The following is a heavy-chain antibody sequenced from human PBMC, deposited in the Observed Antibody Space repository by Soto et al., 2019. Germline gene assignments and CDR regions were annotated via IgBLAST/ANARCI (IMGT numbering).Heavy chain of an antibody. D-gene: IGHD3-22*01. J-gene: IGHJ4*02. V-gene: IGHV1-3*01. Sequence: ASVKVSCKASGYTFTSYAMHWVRQAPGQRLEWMGWINAGNGNTKYSQKFQDRVTITRDTSASTAYMELSSLRSEDTAVYYCAREATYYYDSSGYYGIVYWGQGTLVTVSS. CDR1: GYTFTSYA. CDR2: INAGNGNT. CDR3: AREATYYYDSSGYYGIVY.